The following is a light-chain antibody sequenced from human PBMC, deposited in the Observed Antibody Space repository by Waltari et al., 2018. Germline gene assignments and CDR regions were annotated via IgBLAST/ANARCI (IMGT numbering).Light chain of an antibody. CDR1: QSISSY. CDR3: RQSYSTPWT. V-gene: IGKV1-39*01. Sequence: DIQMTQSPSSLSASVGDRVTITCPASQSISSYLNWYQQKPGKAPKLLIYAASSLQSGVPSRFSGSGSGTDFTLTISSLQPEDFATYYCRQSYSTPWTFGQGTKVEIK. CDR2: AAS. J-gene: IGKJ1*01.